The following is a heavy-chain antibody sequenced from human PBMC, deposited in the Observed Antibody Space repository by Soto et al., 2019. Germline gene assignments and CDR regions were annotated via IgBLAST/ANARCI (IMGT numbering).Heavy chain of an antibody. V-gene: IGHV4-61*01. D-gene: IGHD6-19*01. CDR1: GGSVSSGSYY. CDR3: ARDTNSSGWYWFDP. CDR2: IYYSGST. J-gene: IGHJ5*02. Sequence: SETLSLTCTVSGGSVSSGSYYWSWIRQPPGKGLEWIGYIYYSGSTNYNPSLKSRVTISVDTSKNQFSLKLSSVTAADTAVYYCARDTNSSGWYWFDPWGQGTLVTVSS.